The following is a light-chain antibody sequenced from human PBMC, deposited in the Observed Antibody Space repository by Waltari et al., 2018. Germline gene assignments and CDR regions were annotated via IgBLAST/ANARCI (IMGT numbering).Light chain of an antibody. CDR2: DAS. J-gene: IGKJ4*01. Sequence: EIVLTQSPATLSLSPEERATLSCRASQSVNNYLAWYQHKPGQAPRLLIYDASNRATGISARCSGSQSGTDFSLTISSLEPEDLAVYYCQQRGSWPITFGGGTKVEIK. V-gene: IGKV3-11*01. CDR3: QQRGSWPIT. CDR1: QSVNNY.